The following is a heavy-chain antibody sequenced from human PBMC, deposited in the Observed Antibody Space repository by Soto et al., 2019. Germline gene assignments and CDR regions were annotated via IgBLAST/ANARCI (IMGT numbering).Heavy chain of an antibody. CDR2: IYYSGST. CDR3: ARDRPINYYGSGNYYGMDV. Sequence: ASETLSLTCTVSGGSISSGDYYWSWIRQPPGKGLEWIGYIYYSGSTYYNPSLKSRVTISVDTSKNQFSLKLSSVTAADTAVYYCARDRPINYYGSGNYYGMDVWGQGTTVTVSS. CDR1: GGSISSGDYY. D-gene: IGHD3-10*01. J-gene: IGHJ6*02. V-gene: IGHV4-30-4*01.